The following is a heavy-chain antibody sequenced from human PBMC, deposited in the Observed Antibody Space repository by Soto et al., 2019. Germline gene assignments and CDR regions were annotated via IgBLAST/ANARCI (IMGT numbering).Heavy chain of an antibody. Sequence: PLETLRLTCAVYGGSFIGYYWTWIRQPPGKGLEWIGYMYNTGSTVYNPSFKSRVTISVDTSKNQFSLKLNSVTAADTAVYYCARDLWGYCGTDCYPLDVWGQGTTVTVSS. D-gene: IGHD2-21*02. CDR3: ARDLWGYCGTDCYPLDV. CDR2: MYNTGST. CDR1: GGSFIGYY. V-gene: IGHV4-59*01. J-gene: IGHJ6*02.